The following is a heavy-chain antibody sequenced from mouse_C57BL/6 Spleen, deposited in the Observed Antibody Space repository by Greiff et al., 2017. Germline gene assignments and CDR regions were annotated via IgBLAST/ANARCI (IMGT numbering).Heavy chain of an antibody. CDR2: ISSGSSTI. CDR1: GFTFSDYG. CDR3: ARNGPLRGHYFDY. Sequence: EVQRVESGGGLVKPGGSLKLSCAASGFTFSDYGMHWVRQAPEKGLEWVAYISSGSSTIYYADTVKGRFTISRDNAKNTLFLQMTSLRSEDTAMYYCARNGPLRGHYFDYWGQGTTLTVSS. J-gene: IGHJ2*01. D-gene: IGHD1-1*01. V-gene: IGHV5-17*01.